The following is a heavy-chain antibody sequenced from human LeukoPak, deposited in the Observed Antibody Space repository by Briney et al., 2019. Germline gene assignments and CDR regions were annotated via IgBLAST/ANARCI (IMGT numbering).Heavy chain of an antibody. J-gene: IGHJ1*01. CDR3: ARSSIAAPRHKEYFQH. D-gene: IGHD6-6*01. Sequence: GGPLSFSCEPSGFTLSGYAMTGVRQPPGKGLEWVSSFSSSSRYKYYADSVKGRFTISRDNAKNSLYLQMNSLRAEDTAVYYCARSSIAAPRHKEYFQHWGQGTLVTVSS. V-gene: IGHV3-21*01. CDR1: GFTLSGYA. CDR2: FSSSSRYK.